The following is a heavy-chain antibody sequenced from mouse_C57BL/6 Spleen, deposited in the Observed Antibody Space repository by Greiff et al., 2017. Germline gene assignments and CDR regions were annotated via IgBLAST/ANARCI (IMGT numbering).Heavy chain of an antibody. D-gene: IGHD1-1*01. CDR1: GYTFTEYT. Sequence: VQLQQSGAELVKPGASVKLSCKASGYTFTEYTIHWVKQRSGQGLEWIGWFYPGGGSRKYHEKFKDKATLTAYKSSRTVYMELSRLTSEDSAVYFCARHGITPYAMDYWGQGTSVTVSS. CDR3: ARHGITPYAMDY. J-gene: IGHJ4*01. V-gene: IGHV1-62-2*01. CDR2: FYPGGGSR.